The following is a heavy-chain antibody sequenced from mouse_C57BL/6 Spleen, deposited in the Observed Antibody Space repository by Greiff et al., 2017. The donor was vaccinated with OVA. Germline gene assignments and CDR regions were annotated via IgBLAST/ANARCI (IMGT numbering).Heavy chain of an antibody. J-gene: IGHJ3*01. Sequence: QVQLQQPGPELVKPGASVKLSCKASGYTFTSYWMHWVKQRPGQGLEWIGNINPSNGGTNYNEKFKGKATLTVDKYSSTAYMQLSSLTSEDAAVYYCACSNHGGFAYWGQGTLVTVSA. D-gene: IGHD2-5*01. CDR3: ACSNHGGFAY. CDR2: INPSNGGT. CDR1: GYTFTSYW. V-gene: IGHV1-53*01.